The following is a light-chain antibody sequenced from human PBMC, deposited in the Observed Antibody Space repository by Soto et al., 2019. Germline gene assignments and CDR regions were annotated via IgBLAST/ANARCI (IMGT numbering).Light chain of an antibody. CDR3: TSYSGVNQVL. Sequence: QSALTQPPSASRTPGQSVTISCTGTSSDVGNYNYVSWYQQHPGKAPRLMIYQVNKRPSGVPDRFSGSKSGNTASLTVSGLQDEDEADYYCTSYSGVNQVLFGGGTQLTVL. CDR1: SSDVGNYNY. V-gene: IGLV2-8*02. CDR2: QVN. J-gene: IGLJ3*02.